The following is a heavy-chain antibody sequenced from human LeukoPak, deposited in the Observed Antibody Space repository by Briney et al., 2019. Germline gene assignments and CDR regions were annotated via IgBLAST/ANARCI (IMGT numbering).Heavy chain of an antibody. D-gene: IGHD4-17*01. Sequence: GGSLRLSCAAPGFTFSSYAMSWVRLAPGKGLEWVSAISGSGGSTYYADSVKGRFTISRDNSKNTLYLQMNSLRAEDTAVYYCAKDFRYGDYGVFFDYWGQGTLVTVSS. CDR3: AKDFRYGDYGVFFDY. V-gene: IGHV3-23*01. J-gene: IGHJ4*02. CDR1: GFTFSSYA. CDR2: ISGSGGST.